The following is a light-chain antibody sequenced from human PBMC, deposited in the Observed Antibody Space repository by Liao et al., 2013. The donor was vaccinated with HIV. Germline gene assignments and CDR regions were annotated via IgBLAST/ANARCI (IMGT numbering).Light chain of an antibody. V-gene: IGLV3-1*01. J-gene: IGLJ1*01. CDR2: QDT. CDR1: KLGDKY. CDR3: QVWDTSSEQYV. Sequence: SYELTQAPSVSVSPGQTARITCSGDKLGDKYVSWYQQRPGRSPVLVIYQDTKRPSGIPERFSGSNSGNTATLTISRVEAGDEADYYCQVWDTSSEQYVFGTGTKVTVL.